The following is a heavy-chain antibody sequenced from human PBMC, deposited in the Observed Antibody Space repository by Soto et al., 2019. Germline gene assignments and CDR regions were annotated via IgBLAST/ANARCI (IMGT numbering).Heavy chain of an antibody. D-gene: IGHD5-18*01. CDR1: GFTFSTYA. V-gene: IGHV3-23*01. CDR2: ISGSGGST. J-gene: IGHJ4*02. CDR3: ARGLRVYSSNFDY. Sequence: PGGSLRLSCAAAGFTFSTYAMNWVRQSPGKGLEWVSTISGSGGSTYYADYVKGRFTISRDNSKNTLYVQMNSLRAEDTAIYYCARGLRVYSSNFDYWGQGTLVTVSS.